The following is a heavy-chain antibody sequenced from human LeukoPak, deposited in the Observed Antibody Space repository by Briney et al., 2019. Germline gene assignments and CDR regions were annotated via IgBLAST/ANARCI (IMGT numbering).Heavy chain of an antibody. CDR2: IIPIFGTA. Sequence: GASVKVSCKASGGTFSSYAISWVRQAPGQGLEWMGGIIPIFGTASYAQKFQGRVTITADESTSTAYMELSSLRSEDTAVYYCARGSIRFLEWLSFDYWGQGTLVTVSS. D-gene: IGHD3-3*01. J-gene: IGHJ4*02. V-gene: IGHV1-69*01. CDR3: ARGSIRFLEWLSFDY. CDR1: GGTFSSYA.